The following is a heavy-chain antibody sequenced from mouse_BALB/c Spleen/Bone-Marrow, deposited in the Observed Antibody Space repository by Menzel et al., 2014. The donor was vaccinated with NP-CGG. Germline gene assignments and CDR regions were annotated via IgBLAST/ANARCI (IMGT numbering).Heavy chain of an antibody. CDR2: IYPGDGST. Sequence: QVQLQQSGPELVKPGASVKMSCKASGYTFTSYYIHWVKLRPGQGLEWIGWIYPGDGSTKYNEKFKGKTTLTADKSSSTAYMLLSSLTSEDSAIYFCARKENWAYAMDYWGQGTSVTVSS. D-gene: IGHD4-1*01. J-gene: IGHJ4*01. CDR1: GYTFTSYY. CDR3: ARKENWAYAMDY. V-gene: IGHV1S56*01.